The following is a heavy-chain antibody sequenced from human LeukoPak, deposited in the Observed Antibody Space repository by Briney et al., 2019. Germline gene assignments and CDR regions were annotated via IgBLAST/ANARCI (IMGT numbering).Heavy chain of an antibody. J-gene: IGHJ4*02. Sequence: SGPTLVKPSETLSXTCTVSGCSMSNYYGSWILQPPGKGLEWIAYIYYTGSTYYNPSLKSRVTMSVDTSKNQFSLSLSSVTAADTAIYYCARHISGAATLDWGQGSLVTVSS. V-gene: IGHV4-59*08. CDR1: GCSMSNYY. CDR3: ARHISGAATLD. CDR2: IYYTGST. D-gene: IGHD3-3*02.